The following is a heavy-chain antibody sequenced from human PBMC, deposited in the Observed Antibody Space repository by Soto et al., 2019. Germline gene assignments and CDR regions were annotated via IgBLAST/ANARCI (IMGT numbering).Heavy chain of an antibody. Sequence: EVQLVESGGGLVQPGGSLRLSCEASGFTVNSYYMSWVRQAPGKGLEWVAVIHTGGVTYYADSVKGRFIISRDNSKNTLYLQMSSLRAEDTAVYYCAREKGTGDWDNFFHYWGRGALVTVSS. J-gene: IGHJ4*02. D-gene: IGHD3-3*01. CDR2: IHTGGVT. CDR1: GFTVNSYY. V-gene: IGHV3-66*01. CDR3: AREKGTGDWDNFFHY.